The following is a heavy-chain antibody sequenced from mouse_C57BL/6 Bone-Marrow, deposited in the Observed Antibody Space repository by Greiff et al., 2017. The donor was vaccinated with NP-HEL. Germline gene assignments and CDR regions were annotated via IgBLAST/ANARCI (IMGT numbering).Heavy chain of an antibody. CDR3: ARSRDGYPGYFDV. J-gene: IGHJ1*03. CDR2: SNPNNGGT. V-gene: IGHV1-18*01. Sequence: EVKLQESGPELVKPGASVKIPCKASGYTFTDYNMDWVKQSHGKSLEWIGDSNPNNGGTIYNQKFKGKATLTVDKSSSTAYMELRSLTSEDTAVYYCARSRDGYPGYFDVWGTGTTVTVSS. CDR1: GYTFTDYN. D-gene: IGHD2-3*01.